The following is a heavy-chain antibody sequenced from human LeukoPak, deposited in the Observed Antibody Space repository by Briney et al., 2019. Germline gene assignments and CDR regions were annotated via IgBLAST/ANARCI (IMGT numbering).Heavy chain of an antibody. V-gene: IGHV1-2*02. CDR2: INPNSGGT. J-gene: IGHJ5*02. CDR3: ARDGDTFGDNWFDP. D-gene: IGHD2-15*01. Sequence: ASVKVSCKASGYTFTAYYMHWVRQAPGQGPERMGWINPNSGGTSYAQKFQGRVTMTRDTSISTAYMELTRLTSDDTAVYYCARDGDTFGDNWFDPWGQGTLVTVSS. CDR1: GYTFTAYY.